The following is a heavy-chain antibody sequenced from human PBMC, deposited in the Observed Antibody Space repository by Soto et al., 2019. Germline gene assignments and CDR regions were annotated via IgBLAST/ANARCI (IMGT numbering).Heavy chain of an antibody. CDR1: GYTFTSYD. CDR3: AILRTTVTTWVDY. J-gene: IGHJ4*02. D-gene: IGHD4-17*01. CDR2: MNPNSGNT. Sequence: QVQLVQSGAEVKKPGASVKVSCKASGYTFTSYDINWVRQATGQGLEWMGWMNPNSGNTGYAQRFQGRVTMTRNTSISTAYMELSSLRSEDTAVYYCAILRTTVTTWVDYWGQGTLVTVSS. V-gene: IGHV1-8*01.